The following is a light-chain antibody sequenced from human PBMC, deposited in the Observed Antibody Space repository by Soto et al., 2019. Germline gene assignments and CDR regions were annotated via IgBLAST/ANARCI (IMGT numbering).Light chain of an antibody. CDR3: QQYGGSPLT. CDR1: QSVDSSY. J-gene: IGKJ4*01. V-gene: IGKV3-20*01. CDR2: GAS. Sequence: PGERATLSCRASQSVDSSYLSWYQQKPGQAPRLLIYGASSRATGIPARFSGSGSGTDFTLTISRLEPDDFAVYYCQQYGGSPLTFGGGTKVEI.